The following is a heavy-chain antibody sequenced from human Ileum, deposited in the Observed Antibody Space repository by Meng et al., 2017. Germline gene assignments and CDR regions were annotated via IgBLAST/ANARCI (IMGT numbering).Heavy chain of an antibody. Sequence: GESLKISCAASGFTFSSYSMNWVRQAPGKGLEWVSSISSSSSYIYYADSVKGRFTISRDNAKNSLYLQMNSLRAEDTAMYYCARDSGWLLFLSAFDIWGQGTMVTVSS. V-gene: IGHV3-21*01. CDR1: GFTFSSYS. D-gene: IGHD5-24*01. CDR3: ARDSGWLLFLSAFDI. CDR2: ISSSSSYI. J-gene: IGHJ3*02.